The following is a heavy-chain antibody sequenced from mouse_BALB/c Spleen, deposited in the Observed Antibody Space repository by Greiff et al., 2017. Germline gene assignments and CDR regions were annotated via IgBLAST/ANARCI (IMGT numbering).Heavy chain of an antibody. CDR3: ARSWFFDY. V-gene: IGHV3-6*02. J-gene: IGHJ2*01. D-gene: IGHD2-2*01. Sequence: VQLKVSGPGLVKPSQSLSLTCSVTGYSITSGYYWNWIRQFPGNKLEWMGYISYDGSNNYNPSLKNRISITRDTSKNQFFLKLNSVTTEDTATYYCARSWFFDYWGQGTTLTVSS. CDR2: ISYDGSN. CDR1: GYSITSGYY.